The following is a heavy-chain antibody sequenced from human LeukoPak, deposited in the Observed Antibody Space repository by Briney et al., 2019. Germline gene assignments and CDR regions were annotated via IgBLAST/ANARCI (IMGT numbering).Heavy chain of an antibody. Sequence: GESLKISCKGSGYSFTSYWIGWVRQMPGKGLEWMGIIYPGDSDIRYSPSFQGQVTISADKSISTAYLQWSSLKASDTAMYYCARQNSRIAVAGTEGWFDPWGQGTLVTVSS. CDR1: GYSFTSYW. D-gene: IGHD6-19*01. J-gene: IGHJ5*02. CDR3: ARQNSRIAVAGTEGWFDP. CDR2: IYPGDSDI. V-gene: IGHV5-51*01.